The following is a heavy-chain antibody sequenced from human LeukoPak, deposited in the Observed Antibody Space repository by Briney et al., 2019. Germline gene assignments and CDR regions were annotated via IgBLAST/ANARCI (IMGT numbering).Heavy chain of an antibody. CDR2: IYYSGST. Sequence: PSETLSLTCTVSGGSISSGGYYWSWIRQHPGKGLEWIGYIYYSGSTYYNPSLKSRVTISVDTSKNQFSLKLSSVTAADTAVYYCARYGFGELFPTNWFDPWGRGTLVTVSS. CDR3: ARYGFGELFPTNWFDP. J-gene: IGHJ5*02. V-gene: IGHV4-31*03. D-gene: IGHD3-10*01. CDR1: GGSISSGGYY.